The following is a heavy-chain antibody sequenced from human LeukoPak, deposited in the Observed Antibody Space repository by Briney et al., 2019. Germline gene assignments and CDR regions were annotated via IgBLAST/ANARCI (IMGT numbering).Heavy chain of an antibody. D-gene: IGHD3-10*01. V-gene: IGHV4-4*07. CDR3: ASSYYGSGSYYPADDWYFDL. J-gene: IGHJ2*01. CDR2: IYTSGST. Sequence: PSETLSLTCTVSGGSISSYYWSWIRQPAGKGLEWIGRIYTSGSTNYNPSLKSRVTMSVDTSKNQFSLKLSSVTAADTAVYYCASSYYGSGSYYPADDWYFDLWGRGTLVTVSS. CDR1: GGSISSYY.